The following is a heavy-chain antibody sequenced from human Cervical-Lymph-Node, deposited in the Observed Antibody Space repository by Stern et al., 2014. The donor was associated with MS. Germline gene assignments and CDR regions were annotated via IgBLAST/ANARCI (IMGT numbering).Heavy chain of an antibody. CDR1: GGTLSNYG. CDR3: ARDPPLACYSGDYDP. Sequence: MQLVESGAEVKKPGSSVKVSCKASGGTLSNYGISWVRQAPGQGLEWMGGIIPLFGTANDAQKIQGRVSITTDTSTSTAYMELGDLTSEDTAVYFCARDPPLACYSGDYDPWGQGTLVTVSS. J-gene: IGHJ5*02. V-gene: IGHV1-69*06. CDR2: IIPLFGTA. D-gene: IGHD4-17*01.